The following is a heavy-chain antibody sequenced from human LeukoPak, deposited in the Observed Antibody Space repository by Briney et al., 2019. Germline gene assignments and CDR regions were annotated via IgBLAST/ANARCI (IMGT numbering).Heavy chain of an antibody. Sequence: GGSLRPSCAASGLTFSSYAMNWVRQAPGKGLEWVSSISSSSSYIYYADSVKGRFTISRDNAKNSLYLQMNSLRAEDTAVYYCATCSGGDCYSILRYFQHWGQGTLVTVSS. CDR1: GLTFSSYA. CDR2: ISSSSSYI. V-gene: IGHV3-21*01. D-gene: IGHD2-21*02. CDR3: ATCSGGDCYSILRYFQH. J-gene: IGHJ1*01.